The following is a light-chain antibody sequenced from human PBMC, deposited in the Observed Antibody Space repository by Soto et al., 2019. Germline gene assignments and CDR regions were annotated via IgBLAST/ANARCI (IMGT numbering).Light chain of an antibody. CDR2: SNN. CDR1: SSNIGSNA. Sequence: QSVLTQPPSASGTPGQRVTISCSGSSSNIGSNAANWYQQLPGTAPTLLIYSNNQRPSGVPDRFSGSKSGTSASLAVNGLQSEDEADYYCAAWDDSLNGPLFGGGTKLTVL. J-gene: IGLJ3*02. V-gene: IGLV1-44*01. CDR3: AAWDDSLNGPL.